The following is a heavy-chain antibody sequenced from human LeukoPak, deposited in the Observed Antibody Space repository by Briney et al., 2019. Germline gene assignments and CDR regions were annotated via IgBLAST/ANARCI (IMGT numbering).Heavy chain of an antibody. CDR3: ARGFSSQSPFDY. V-gene: IGHV3-21*06. Sequence: GGSPRLSCAASGFTFSSYTMNWVRQAPGKGLGWVSSISSSNTYIYYADSVRGRFTISRDNAKNSLYLQMNSLRAEDTAVFYCARGFSSQSPFDYWGQGTLVTVSS. CDR2: ISSSNTYI. J-gene: IGHJ4*02. CDR1: GFTFSSYT. D-gene: IGHD2/OR15-2a*01.